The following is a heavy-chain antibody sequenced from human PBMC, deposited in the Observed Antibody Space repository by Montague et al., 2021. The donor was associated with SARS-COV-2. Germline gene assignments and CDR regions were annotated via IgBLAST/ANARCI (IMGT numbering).Heavy chain of an antibody. CDR1: GFTFSTYA. D-gene: IGHD3-3*01. V-gene: IGHV3-23*01. J-gene: IGHJ6*02. Sequence: SLRLSCAASGFTFSTYAMSWVRQAPGKGLEWVLSVTGSGGATYYADSVKGRFTISRDNSKNTVFLHMNSLRAEDTAVYYCARHVGMERVTYGMDVWGQGTTVTVSS. CDR3: ARHVGMERVTYGMDV. CDR2: VTGSGGAT.